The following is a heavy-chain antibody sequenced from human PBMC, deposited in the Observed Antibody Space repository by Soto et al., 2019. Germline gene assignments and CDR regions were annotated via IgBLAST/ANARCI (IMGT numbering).Heavy chain of an antibody. J-gene: IGHJ6*02. CDR2: IYPSGNT. D-gene: IGHD3-10*01. CDR3: ARGSLTMDV. V-gene: IGHV4-4*07. CDR1: GGSINSYY. Sequence: PSETLSLTCTVSGGSINSYYWSWIRQPAGKGLEWIGRIYPSGNTNYNPSLKSRVIMSVDTSKDQFSLKLNSVTAADTAVYYCARGSLTMDVWGQGTTVTVSS.